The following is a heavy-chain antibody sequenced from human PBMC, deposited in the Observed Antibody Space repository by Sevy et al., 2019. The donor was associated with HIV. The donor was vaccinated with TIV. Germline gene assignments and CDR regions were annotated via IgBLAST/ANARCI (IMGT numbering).Heavy chain of an antibody. D-gene: IGHD4-4*01. CDR1: GGSFSGYY. J-gene: IGHJ4*02. V-gene: IGHV4-34*01. CDR2: INHSGST. Sequence: SETLSLTCAVYGGSFSGYYWSWIRQPPGKGLEWIGEINHSGSTNYNPSLKSRVTISVDTSKNQFSLKLSSVTAADTAVYYCARGLPSRRSNSLNILGVTSRFDYWGQGTLVTVSS. CDR3: ARGLPSRRSNSLNILGVTSRFDY.